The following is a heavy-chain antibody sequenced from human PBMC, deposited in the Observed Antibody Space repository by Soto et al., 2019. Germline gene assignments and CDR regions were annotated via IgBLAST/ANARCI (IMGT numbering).Heavy chain of an antibody. D-gene: IGHD2-8*01. Sequence: ASVKVSCKASGYTFTSYGISWVRQDPGQGLEWMGWISAYNGNTNYAQKLQGRVTMTTDTSTSTAYMELRSLRSDDTAVYYCARDILLMMYANYFYSCGQRAVGPVSA. CDR3: ARDILLMMYANYFYS. CDR2: ISAYNGNT. CDR1: GYTFTSYG. V-gene: IGHV1-18*01. J-gene: IGHJ4*01.